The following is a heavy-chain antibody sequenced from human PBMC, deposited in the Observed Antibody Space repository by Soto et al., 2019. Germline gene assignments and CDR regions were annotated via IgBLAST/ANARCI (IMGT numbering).Heavy chain of an antibody. CDR2: INAGNGNA. Sequence: ASVKVSCKASGYTFTSYTMHCVRQAPGQRLEWMGRINAGNGNAKYSQKFQGRVKITRDTSTSTAYMELSSLRSEDTAVYYCPRYYYGSNGYSRWGQGTLVTVSS. J-gene: IGHJ4*02. V-gene: IGHV1-3*01. CDR1: GYTFTSYT. D-gene: IGHD3-22*01. CDR3: PRYYYGSNGYSR.